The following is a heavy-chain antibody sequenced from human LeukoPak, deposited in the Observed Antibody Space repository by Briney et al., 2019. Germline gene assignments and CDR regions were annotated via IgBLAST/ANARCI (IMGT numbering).Heavy chain of an antibody. CDR3: ARRYCSGGRCDSSYYYYYGMDV. V-gene: IGHV1-69*13. Sequence: ASVKVSCKASGGTLNSFAISWVRQAPGQGLEWMGGIIPIFVTANYAQKFQGGVTITADGSTNTAYMDLSRLRSEDTAVYYCARRYCSGGRCDSSYYYYYGMDVWGQGTTVTVSS. D-gene: IGHD2-15*01. J-gene: IGHJ6*02. CDR1: GGTLNSFA. CDR2: IIPIFVTA.